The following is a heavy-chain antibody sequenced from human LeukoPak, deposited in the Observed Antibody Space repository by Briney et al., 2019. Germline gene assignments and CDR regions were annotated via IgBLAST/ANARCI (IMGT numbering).Heavy chain of an antibody. J-gene: IGHJ4*02. CDR1: GGSISSYY. CDR3: ARGECYYDSSGYFDY. D-gene: IGHD3-22*01. V-gene: IGHV4-59*01. CDR2: IYYSGST. Sequence: SETLSLTCTVSGGSISSYYWSWIRQPPGKGLEWIGYIYYSGSTNYNPSLKSRVTISVDTSKNQFSLKLSSVTAADTAVYYCARGECYYDSSGYFDYWGQGTLVTVSS.